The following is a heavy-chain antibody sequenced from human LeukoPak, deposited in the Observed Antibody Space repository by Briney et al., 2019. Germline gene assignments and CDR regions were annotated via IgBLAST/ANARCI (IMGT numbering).Heavy chain of an antibody. Sequence: ASVNVSCKASGYTFVDYYMHWVRQAPGQGLEWMGWINPNSGGTNYAQKFQGRVTMTRDTSISTAYMDLSRLKSDDTAVYFCAREAGDSATTRVDYYYSHYMDVWGTGTTVTVSS. CDR1: GYTFVDYY. CDR3: AREAGDSATTRVDYYYSHYMDV. CDR2: INPNSGGT. J-gene: IGHJ6*03. D-gene: IGHD1-26*01. V-gene: IGHV1-2*02.